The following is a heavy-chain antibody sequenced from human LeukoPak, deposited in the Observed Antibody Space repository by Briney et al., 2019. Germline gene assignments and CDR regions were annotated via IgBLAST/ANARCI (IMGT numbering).Heavy chain of an antibody. V-gene: IGHV1-2*04. J-gene: IGHJ5*02. CDR3: ATRYYYDSSGPPGGFDP. CDR2: INPNSGGT. Sequence: ASVKVSCKTSGYTFTGYYMHWVRQAPGQGLEWMGWINPNSGGTNYAQKFQGWVTMTRDTSISTAYMELSRLRSDDTAVYYCATRYYYDSSGPPGGFDPWGQGTLVTVSS. CDR1: GYTFTGYY. D-gene: IGHD3-22*01.